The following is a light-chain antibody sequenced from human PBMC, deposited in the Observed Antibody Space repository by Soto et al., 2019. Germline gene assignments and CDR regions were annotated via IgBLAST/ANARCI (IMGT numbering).Light chain of an antibody. V-gene: IGLV2-14*01. Sequence: QSALTQPASVSGSPGQSITISCTGTSTDVGGYNYVSWYQQHPGKAPKLMIYDVSNRPSGVSNRFSGSKSGNTASLTISGLPAEDEADYCCSSYTSSSPLVFGGGTKLTVL. CDR1: STDVGGYNY. J-gene: IGLJ2*01. CDR2: DVS. CDR3: SSYTSSSPLV.